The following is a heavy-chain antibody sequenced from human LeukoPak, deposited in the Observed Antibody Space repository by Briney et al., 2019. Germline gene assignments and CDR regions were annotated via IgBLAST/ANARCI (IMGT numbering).Heavy chain of an antibody. D-gene: IGHD3-22*01. CDR3: ASLYYFDSSGYYYGKADI. J-gene: IGHJ3*02. CDR2: IYYSGST. CDR1: GGSISSGGYY. Sequence: KPSETLSLTCTVSGGSISSGGYYWSWIRQLPGKGLECIGFIYYSGSTFYNPSLKSRVTISIDTSKNQFSLKLSSVTAADTAVYYCASLYYFDSSGYYYGKADIWGQGTMVTVSS. V-gene: IGHV4-31*03.